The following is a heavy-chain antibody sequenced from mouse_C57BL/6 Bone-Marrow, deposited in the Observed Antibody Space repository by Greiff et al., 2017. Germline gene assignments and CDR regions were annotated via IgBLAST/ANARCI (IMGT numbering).Heavy chain of an antibody. J-gene: IGHJ2*01. V-gene: IGHV14-4*01. D-gene: IGHD2-3*01. CDR3: SSFDGNYFDF. CDR2: MDPEIGDT. CDR1: GFNIKDDY. Sequence: EVQLQQSGAELVRPGASVKLSCTASGFNIKDDYIHWVKQRPEQGLEWIGWMDPEIGDTEYASKFQGKATITSYTSSNTAYLQLSSRTSEDTAVYYCSSFDGNYFDFWGQGTPLTVAS.